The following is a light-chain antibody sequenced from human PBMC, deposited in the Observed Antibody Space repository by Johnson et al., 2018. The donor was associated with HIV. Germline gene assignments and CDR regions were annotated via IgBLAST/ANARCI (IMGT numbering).Light chain of an antibody. CDR3: GTWDSSLSAWV. CDR2: DNN. CDR1: SSNIGNNY. Sequence: QSVLTQSPSVSAAPGQKVTISCSGSSSNIGNNYVSWYQQLPGTAPKLLIYDNNKRPSGIPDRFSGSKSGTSATLGITGLQTGDEADYYCGTWDSSLSAWVIGTGTKVTVL. J-gene: IGLJ1*01. V-gene: IGLV1-51*01.